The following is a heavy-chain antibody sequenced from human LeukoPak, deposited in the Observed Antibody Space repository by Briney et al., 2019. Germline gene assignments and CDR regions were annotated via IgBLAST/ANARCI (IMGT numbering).Heavy chain of an antibody. J-gene: IGHJ4*01. CDR1: GGSISSYF. D-gene: IGHD5/OR15-5a*01. V-gene: IGHV4-59*01. CDR3: AKASVSTAVLFDS. Sequence: SETLSLTFTVSGGSISSYFWNWIRQPPGQRLEWIGYMSNTGITKYNPSLKSRVTISADTSKNQFSLKLNSVTAADTAVYYCAKASVSTAVLFDSWGHGTLVAVSS. CDR2: MSNTGIT.